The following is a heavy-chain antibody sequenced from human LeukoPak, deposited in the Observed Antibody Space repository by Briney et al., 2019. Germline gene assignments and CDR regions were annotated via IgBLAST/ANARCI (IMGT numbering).Heavy chain of an antibody. V-gene: IGHV3-33*01. CDR1: GFTLSSYA. CDR3: VRDDSGSVIRGVLHY. J-gene: IGHJ4*02. Sequence: QSGGSLRLSCTASGFTLSSYAIHWVRQAPGKGLERVSVIYLDGSKIYYADSVKGRFTLSRDNSKNTLYLQMNSLIAEDTAVYYCVRDDSGSVIRGVLHYWGQGALVTVSS. D-gene: IGHD3-10*01. CDR2: IYLDGSKI.